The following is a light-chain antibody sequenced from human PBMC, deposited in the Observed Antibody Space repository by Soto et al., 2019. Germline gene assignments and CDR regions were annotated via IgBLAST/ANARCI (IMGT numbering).Light chain of an antibody. CDR1: RSDIGDSNF. CDR3: ASFRIETIPV. V-gene: IGLV2-14*01. Sequence: SALTQPASVSGSPGQSVTISCTGPRSDIGDSNFISWYQHSPGKAPRLLIYEVNNRPSGVSRRFSGSKAGNTASLTISGLLDDDESDYFSASFRIETIPVFGSGPKVAVL. J-gene: IGLJ6*01. CDR2: EVN.